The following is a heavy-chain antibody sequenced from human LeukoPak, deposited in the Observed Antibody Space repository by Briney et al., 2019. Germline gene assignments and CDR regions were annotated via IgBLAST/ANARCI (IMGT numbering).Heavy chain of an antibody. CDR1: GLSITISNW. J-gene: IGHJ4*02. CDR2: IYHSGST. CDR3: ARGGKIPRGYSGYDFDY. Sequence: SHTLSLTCAVSGLSITISNWWSWVRQPPGKGLEQIGQIYHSGSTNYNPSLKSRVTISVDKSKNQFSLKLRSVTAADTAVYYCARGGKIPRGYSGYDFDYWGQGTLVTVSS. D-gene: IGHD5-12*01. V-gene: IGHV4-4*02.